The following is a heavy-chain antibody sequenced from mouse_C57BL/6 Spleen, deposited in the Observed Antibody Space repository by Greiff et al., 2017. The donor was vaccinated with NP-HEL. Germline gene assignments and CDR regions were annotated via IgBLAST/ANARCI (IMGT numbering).Heavy chain of an antibody. V-gene: IGHV5-6*01. CDR2: ISSGGSYT. J-gene: IGHJ1*03. Sequence: EVKLVESGGDLVKPGGSLKLSCAASGFTFSSYGMSWVRQTPDKRLEWVATISSGGSYTYYPDSVKGRFTISRDNAKNTLYLQMSSLKSEDTAMYYCARQLGDDDWYFDVWGTGTTVTVSS. CDR3: ARQLGDDDWYFDV. CDR1: GFTFSSYG.